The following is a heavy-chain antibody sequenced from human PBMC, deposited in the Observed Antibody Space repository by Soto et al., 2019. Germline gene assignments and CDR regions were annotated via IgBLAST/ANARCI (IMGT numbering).Heavy chain of an antibody. J-gene: IGHJ4*02. CDR3: ASRDVS. CDR2: ISYDGSNK. V-gene: IGHV3-30-3*01. CDR1: GFTFSSYA. Sequence: QVQLVESGGGVVQPGRSLRLSCAASGFTFSSYAMHWVRQAPGKGLEWVAVISYDGSNKYYADSVKGRFTISRDNSKNTLYLQMNSLRAEDTAVYYCASRDVSWGQGTLVTVSS.